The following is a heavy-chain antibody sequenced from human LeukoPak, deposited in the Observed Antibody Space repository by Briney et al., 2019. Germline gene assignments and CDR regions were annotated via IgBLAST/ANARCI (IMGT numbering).Heavy chain of an antibody. CDR3: ARAGDSGDFPLGYFYYMDV. CDR1: GFSFTDYY. V-gene: IGHV3-11*01. CDR2: ISRTGHST. Sequence: GESLKISCEASGFSFTDYYVTWIRQAPGKGLEWVSFISRTGHSTYYGDSVAGRFTISRDTAKNSLFLQMTSLRAEDTAVYYCARAGDSGDFPLGYFYYMDVWGKGTTVTVSS. J-gene: IGHJ6*03. D-gene: IGHD4-17*01.